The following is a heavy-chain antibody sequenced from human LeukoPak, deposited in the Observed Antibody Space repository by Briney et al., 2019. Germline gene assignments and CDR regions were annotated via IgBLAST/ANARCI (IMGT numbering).Heavy chain of an antibody. CDR1: GFTFNNYA. CDR3: AKGAYDYIEMGYFDD. V-gene: IGHV3-23*01. J-gene: IGHJ4*02. Sequence: GGSLRLSCAASGFTFNNYAMSWVRQAPGKGLEWVSAVSGSGGNTYYADSVKGRFTISRDISKNRLYLQMNSLRAEDTALYYCAKGAYDYIEMGYFDDWGQGTLVTVSS. CDR2: VSGSGGNT. D-gene: IGHD5-12*01.